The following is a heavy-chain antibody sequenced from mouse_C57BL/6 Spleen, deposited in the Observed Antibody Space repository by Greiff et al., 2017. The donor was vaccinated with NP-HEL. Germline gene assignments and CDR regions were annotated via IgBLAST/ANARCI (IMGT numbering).Heavy chain of an antibody. CDR2: INYDGSST. CDR1: GFTFSDCY. D-gene: IGHD2-3*01. J-gene: IGHJ2*01. Sequence: EVKLVESEGGLVQPGSSMKLSCTASGFTFSDCYMAWVRQVPEKGLEWVANINYDGSSTYYLDSLKSRFIISRDNAKNILYLQMSSLKSEDTATYYCARDRGYSYFDYWGQGTTLTVSS. V-gene: IGHV5-16*01. CDR3: ARDRGYSYFDY.